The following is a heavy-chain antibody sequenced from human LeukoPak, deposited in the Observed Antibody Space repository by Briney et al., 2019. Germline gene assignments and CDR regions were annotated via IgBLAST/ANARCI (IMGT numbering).Heavy chain of an antibody. CDR2: ISAYNGRT. J-gene: IGHJ6*03. V-gene: IGHV1-18*01. CDR1: GYTFTSLG. CDR3: ASGPGGRRGYYPLEDSYYYYYMDV. Sequence: ASVKVSCKASGYTFTSLGISWVRQAPGQGLEWMGWISAYNGRTNYAQKLQGRVTMTTDTSTSTAYMELRSLRSDDTAVYYCASGPGGRRGYYPLEDSYYYYYMDVWGKGTTVTVSS. D-gene: IGHD3-22*01.